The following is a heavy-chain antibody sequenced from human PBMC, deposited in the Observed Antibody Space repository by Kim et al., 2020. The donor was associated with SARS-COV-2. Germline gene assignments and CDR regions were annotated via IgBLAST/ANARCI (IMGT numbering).Heavy chain of an antibody. J-gene: IGHJ3*02. CDR3: ATEGGNMITRAFDI. CDR2: ISGSGGSK. Sequence: GGSLRLSCAASGFTFSSYAMSWVRQAPGKGLEWVSGISGSGGSKYCADSVKGRFTISRDNSKNTLYVQMNSLRAEDTAVYYCATEGGNMITRAFDIWGQGTMVTVSS. D-gene: IGHD3-16*01. CDR1: GFTFSSYA. V-gene: IGHV3-23*01.